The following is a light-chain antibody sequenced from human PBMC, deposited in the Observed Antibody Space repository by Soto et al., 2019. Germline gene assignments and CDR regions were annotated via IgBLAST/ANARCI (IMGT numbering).Light chain of an antibody. CDR2: GAS. V-gene: IGKV3-20*01. Sequence: EIVLTQSPGTLSLSPGERATLSCRASQSVRSNYLAWYQQKPGQAPRLLIYGASSRATGIPDRFSGSGSGTDFTLTISRLEPEDLAVYYWQHYGSSAYTFGQGTTLEIK. J-gene: IGKJ2*01. CDR1: QSVRSNY. CDR3: QHYGSSAYT.